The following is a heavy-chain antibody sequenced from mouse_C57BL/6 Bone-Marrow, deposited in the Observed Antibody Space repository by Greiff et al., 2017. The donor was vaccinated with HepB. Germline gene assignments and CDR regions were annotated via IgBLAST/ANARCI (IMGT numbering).Heavy chain of an antibody. CDR1: GFSLTSYG. CDR3: ARGPEGFAY. Sequence: QVQLKESGPGLVQPSQSLSITCTVSGFSLTSYGVHWVRQSPGKGLEWLGVIWSGGSTDYNAAFISRLSISKDNSKSQVFFKMNSLQADDTAIYYCARGPEGFAYWGQGTLVTVSA. V-gene: IGHV2-2*01. CDR2: IWSGGST. J-gene: IGHJ3*01.